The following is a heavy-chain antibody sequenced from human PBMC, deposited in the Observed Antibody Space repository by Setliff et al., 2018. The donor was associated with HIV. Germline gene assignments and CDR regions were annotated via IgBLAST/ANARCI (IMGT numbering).Heavy chain of an antibody. Sequence: PGGSLRLSCAASGFTFSSYNMNWVRQAPGKGLEWVSSISGSSDYIYYADSVKGRFTISRDTAKNSLSLQMNSLRAEDTAIYYCARDLSNSELYYFYYMDVWGKGTTVTVSS. D-gene: IGHD4-4*01. J-gene: IGHJ6*03. CDR2: ISGSSDYI. CDR3: ARDLSNSELYYFYYMDV. V-gene: IGHV3-21*01. CDR1: GFTFSSYN.